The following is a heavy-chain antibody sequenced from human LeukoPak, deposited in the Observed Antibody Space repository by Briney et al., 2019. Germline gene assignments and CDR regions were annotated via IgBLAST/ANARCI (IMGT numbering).Heavy chain of an antibody. CDR3: ARDPGPYYDFWSANNWFDP. V-gene: IGHV1-69*04. Sequence: SVKVSCKASGGTFSSCAISWVRQAPGQGLEWMGRIIPILGIANYAQKFQGRVTITADKSTSTAYMELSSLRSEDTAVYYCARDPGPYYDFWSANNWFDPWGQGTLVTVSS. CDR2: IIPILGIA. CDR1: GGTFSSCA. J-gene: IGHJ5*02. D-gene: IGHD3-3*01.